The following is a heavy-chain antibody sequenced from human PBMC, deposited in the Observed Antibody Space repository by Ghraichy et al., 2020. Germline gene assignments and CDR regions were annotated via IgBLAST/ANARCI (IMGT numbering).Heavy chain of an antibody. D-gene: IGHD3-16*01. CDR3: AHRRGDDYVWGRNFAF. CDR2: IYWNDDK. J-gene: IGHJ4*02. Sequence: SGPTLVKPTQTLTLTCTFSGFSLSTNGVGVGWIRQPPGKALEWLALIYWNDDKRYSPSLMSRLTITKDTSKDQVVLTMTNMDPVDTATYYCAHRRGDDYVWGRNFAFWGQGTLVTVSS. V-gene: IGHV2-5*01. CDR1: GFSLSTNGVG.